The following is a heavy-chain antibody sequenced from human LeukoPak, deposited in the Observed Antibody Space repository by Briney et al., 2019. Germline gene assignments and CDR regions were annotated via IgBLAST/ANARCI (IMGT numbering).Heavy chain of an antibody. CDR3: ARIEYHPARGFDP. V-gene: IGHV3-7*01. J-gene: IGHJ5*02. CDR1: GFTFSSYW. D-gene: IGHD2-2*01. Sequence: GGSLRLSCAASGFTFSSYWMSWVRQAPGKGLEWVANIKQDGSEKEYVDSVKGGFTISRDNAKNSLYLQMNSLRAEDTAVYYCARIEYHPARGFDPWGQGTLVTVSS. CDR2: IKQDGSEK.